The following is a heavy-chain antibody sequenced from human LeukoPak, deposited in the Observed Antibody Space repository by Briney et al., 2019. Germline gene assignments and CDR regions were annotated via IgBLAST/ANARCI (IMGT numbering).Heavy chain of an antibody. CDR3: ARGVAAGFNWFDP. J-gene: IGHJ5*02. V-gene: IGHV4-4*09. CDR2: IYTSGST. Sequence: SETLSLTCTVSGGSISSYYWSWIRQPPGKGLEWIGYIYTSGSTNYNPSLKSRVTISVDTSKNQFSLKLSSVTAADTAVYYCARGVAAGFNWFDPWGQGTLVTVSS. CDR1: GGSISSYY. D-gene: IGHD6-13*01.